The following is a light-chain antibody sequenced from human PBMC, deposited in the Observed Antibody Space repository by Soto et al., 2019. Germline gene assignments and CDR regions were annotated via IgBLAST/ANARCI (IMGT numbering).Light chain of an antibody. CDR2: WAS. Sequence: DIVMTQSPDSLAVSLGERATINCKSSQSVLYSSTNKNYLAWFQQKPGQPPKLLIYWASTRESGVHDRFSGSGSGTDFTLTISSLQAEDVAVYYCQQSYSTPPTFGQGTKLEIK. CDR1: QSVLYSSTNKNY. V-gene: IGKV4-1*01. CDR3: QQSYSTPPT. J-gene: IGKJ2*01.